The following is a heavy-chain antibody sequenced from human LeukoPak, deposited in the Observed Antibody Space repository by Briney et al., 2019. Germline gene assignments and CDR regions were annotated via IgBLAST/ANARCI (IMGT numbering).Heavy chain of an antibody. V-gene: IGHV3-30*02. D-gene: IGHD3-10*01. CDR1: GFTFSSYG. Sequence: GGSLRLSCAASGFTFSSYGMHWVRQAPGKRLEWVAFIWYDGSNKYYADSVKGRFTISRDNSKNTLYLQMNSLRAEDTAVYYCAKEESPLRYWGQGTLVTVSS. CDR2: IWYDGSNK. CDR3: AKEESPLRY. J-gene: IGHJ4*02.